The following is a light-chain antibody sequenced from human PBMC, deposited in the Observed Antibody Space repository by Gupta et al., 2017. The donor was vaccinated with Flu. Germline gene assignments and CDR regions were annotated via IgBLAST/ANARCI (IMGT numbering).Light chain of an antibody. CDR1: SSNIGTDSD. CDR3: QSYDSSLTAYV. J-gene: IGLJ1*01. CDR2: FDN. Sequence: QSALTPPPSVSGAAGQRGTISCTGSSSNIGTDSDVHWYQQLPGAAPTVLIFFDNNRPSGVPERFSASKSGATASLAITGLQTEDEADYYCQSYDSSLTAYVFGTGTRVTVL. V-gene: IGLV1-40*01.